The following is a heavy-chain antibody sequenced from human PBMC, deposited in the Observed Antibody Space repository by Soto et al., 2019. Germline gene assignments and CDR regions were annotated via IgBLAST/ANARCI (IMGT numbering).Heavy chain of an antibody. CDR2: ICNSGTT. V-gene: IGHV4-59*03. CDR3: AGGGSIVVAKRRLMDV. Sequence: QVQLQESCPTLVKPSETLSLTCTISGGSIRSHCWTWIRQPPVHGLEWIGCICNSGTTNYNPSLTSRVSISINTQMNRFSSQLCSVTVADTAIDYCAGGGSIVVAKRRLMDVWGNGTSVTVCS. CDR1: GGSIRSHC. J-gene: IGHJ6*03. D-gene: IGHD3-22*01.